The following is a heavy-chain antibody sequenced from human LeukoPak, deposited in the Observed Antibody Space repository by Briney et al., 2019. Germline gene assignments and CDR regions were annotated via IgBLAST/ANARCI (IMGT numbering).Heavy chain of an antibody. J-gene: IGHJ4*02. CDR2: ISAYNGNT. V-gene: IGHV1-18*01. D-gene: IGHD1-26*01. Sequence: ASVKVSCTASGYTFTSYGISWVRQAPGLGLEWMGWISAYNGNTNYAQKLQGRVTMTTDTSTSTAYMELRSLRSDDTAVYYCARVSLYSGSSGVDYWGQGTLVTVSS. CDR1: GYTFTSYG. CDR3: ARVSLYSGSSGVDY.